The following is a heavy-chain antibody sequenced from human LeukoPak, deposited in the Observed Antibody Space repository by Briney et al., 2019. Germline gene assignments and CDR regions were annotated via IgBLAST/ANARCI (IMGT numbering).Heavy chain of an antibody. CDR2: IIPILGIA. D-gene: IGHD5-12*01. CDR3: ARDPVPYSDYDLGDY. Sequence: ASVKVSCKASGGTFSSYAISWVRQAPGQGLEWMGRIIPILGIANYAQKFQGRVTITADKSTSTAYMELSSLRSEDTAVYYCARDPVPYSDYDLGDYWGQGTLVTVSS. J-gene: IGHJ4*02. V-gene: IGHV1-69*04. CDR1: GGTFSSYA.